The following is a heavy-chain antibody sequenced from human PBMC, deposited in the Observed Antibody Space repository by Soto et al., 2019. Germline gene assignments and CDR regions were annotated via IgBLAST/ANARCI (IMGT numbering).Heavy chain of an antibody. D-gene: IGHD6-13*01. CDR2: IYYSGST. CDR1: GGSISSYY. Sequence: SETLSLTCTVSGGSISSYYWSWIRQPPGKGLEWIGYIYYSGSTNYNRSLKSRVTISVDTSKNQFSLKLSSVTAADTAVYYCARDGYSSWHLTIDYWGQGTLVTVSS. V-gene: IGHV4-59*01. J-gene: IGHJ4*02. CDR3: ARDGYSSWHLTIDY.